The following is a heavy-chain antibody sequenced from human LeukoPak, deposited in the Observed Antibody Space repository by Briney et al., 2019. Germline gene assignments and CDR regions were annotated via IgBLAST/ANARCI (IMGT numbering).Heavy chain of an antibody. J-gene: IGHJ4*02. CDR1: GYTLTELS. V-gene: IGHV1-24*01. Sequence: VASVKVSCKVSGYTLTELSMHWVRQAPGKGLEWMGGFDPEDGETIYAQKFQGRVTMTEDTSTDTAYMELSSLRSEDTAVYYCATGRGGGYLGYSGYDWAYWGQGTLVTVSS. D-gene: IGHD5-12*01. CDR3: ATGRGGGYLGYSGYDWAY. CDR2: FDPEDGET.